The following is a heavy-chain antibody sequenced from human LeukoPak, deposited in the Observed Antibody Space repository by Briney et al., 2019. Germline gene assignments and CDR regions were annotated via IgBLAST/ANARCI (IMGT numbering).Heavy chain of an antibody. CDR3: ARPQHGDLYAFDI. J-gene: IGHJ3*02. Sequence: GGSLRLSCAASGFTFSSYWMSWVRQAPGKGLVWVSRVNGDGSSTTYADSVKGRFTISRDSAKNTVYLQMNSLRAEDTAVYYCARPQHGDLYAFDIWGHGTMVTVSS. D-gene: IGHD4-17*01. V-gene: IGHV3-74*01. CDR1: GFTFSSYW. CDR2: VNGDGSST.